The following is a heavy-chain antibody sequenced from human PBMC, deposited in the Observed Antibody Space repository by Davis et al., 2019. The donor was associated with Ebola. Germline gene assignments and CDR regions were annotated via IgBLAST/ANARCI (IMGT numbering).Heavy chain of an antibody. J-gene: IGHJ6*04. CDR2: IYYNGNT. Sequence: SETLSLTCTVSGGSISKYFWTWIRQAPGKGLEWIGDIYYNGNTNYNPSLKSRVTIPVDTARNQFSLKLTSVTTPDTAVYYCARDIGLELRRPYHYGLDVWGRGTTVTVSS. D-gene: IGHD1-7*01. V-gene: IGHV4-59*01. CDR1: GGSISKYF. CDR3: ARDIGLELRRPYHYGLDV.